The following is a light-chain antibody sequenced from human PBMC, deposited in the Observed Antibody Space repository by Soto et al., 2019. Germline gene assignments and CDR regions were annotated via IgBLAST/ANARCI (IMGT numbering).Light chain of an antibody. V-gene: IGKV1-12*01. CDR2: AAS. CDR1: QDISRW. Sequence: DIQMTQSPSSVSAYVGDSVTITCRASQDISRWLAWYQQKPGKAPRLLIYAASTLESGVPSRFRGSGSGTLFTLTITALLTEDFATYDCQKADTCPLAFGGGTKLEI. CDR3: QKADTCPLA. J-gene: IGKJ4*02.